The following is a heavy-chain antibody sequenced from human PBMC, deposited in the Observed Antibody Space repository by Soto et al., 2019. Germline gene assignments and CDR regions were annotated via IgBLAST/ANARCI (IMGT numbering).Heavy chain of an antibody. Sequence: SETLSLTCTVSGGSISSSSYDWGWIRQPPGKGLEWIGSIYYSASTYYNPSLKSRVTISVDTSKNQFSLKLSSVTAADTAVYYCARHYSAYSSSDWFDPWGQGTLVTVSS. CDR1: GGSISSSSYD. CDR2: IYYSAST. CDR3: ARHYSAYSSSDWFDP. D-gene: IGHD6-6*01. V-gene: IGHV4-39*01. J-gene: IGHJ5*02.